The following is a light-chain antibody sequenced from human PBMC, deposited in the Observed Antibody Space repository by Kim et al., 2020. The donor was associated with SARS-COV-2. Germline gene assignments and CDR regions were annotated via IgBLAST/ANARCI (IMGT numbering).Light chain of an antibody. V-gene: IGLV1-40*01. CDR2: DNS. CDR1: TSNIGAGYD. CDR3: QSYDSSLRAYV. J-gene: IGLJ1*01. Sequence: QSVLTQPPSVSGAPGQTVTISCTGSTSNIGAGYDVHWYRQLPGTVPKLLVYDNSNRPSGVPDRFSGSKSGTSASLAITGLQAADEADYYCQSYDSSLRAYVFGTGTKVTVL.